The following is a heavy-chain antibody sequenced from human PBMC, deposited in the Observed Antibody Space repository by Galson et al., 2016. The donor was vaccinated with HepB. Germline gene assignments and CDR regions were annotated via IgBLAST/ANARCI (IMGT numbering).Heavy chain of an antibody. V-gene: IGHV5-51*01. J-gene: IGHJ4*02. CDR3: ARQGCGSTSCHTLGDY. D-gene: IGHD2-2*02. Sequence: QSGAEVKKPGESLTISCKGSGYTFTNNWIGWARQTPGKGLELMGIIYPRDSNIRYSPSFQGQVTISTDKSITTAYLQWNSLKASDTAMYYCARQGCGSTSCHTLGDYWGQGTLVTVSS. CDR1: GYTFTNNW. CDR2: IYPRDSNI.